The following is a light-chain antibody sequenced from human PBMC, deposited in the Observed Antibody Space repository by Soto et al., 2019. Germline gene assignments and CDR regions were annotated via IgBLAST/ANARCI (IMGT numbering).Light chain of an antibody. CDR1: SSDVGAYNY. V-gene: IGLV2-14*01. J-gene: IGLJ1*01. CDR2: GVT. CDR3: FSHSGGHSHV. Sequence: QSALTQPASVSGSPGQSITISCTGTSSDVGAYNYVSWYLQYPGKAPKLMVYGVTNPPSGVSNRFSGSTTGNTVSLTISGLQAEDEADYYCFSHSGGHSHVFGTGTKVTVL.